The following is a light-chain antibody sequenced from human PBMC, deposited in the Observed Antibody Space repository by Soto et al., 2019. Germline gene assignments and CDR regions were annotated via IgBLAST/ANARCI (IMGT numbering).Light chain of an antibody. Sequence: EIVLTQSPATLSLSPGERATLSCRASPSVANFVAWYQQKPGQSPRLLINGAFNRATGIPARFSGSGSGTDFTLTISSLEPEDSAVYYCQQRNIWPPVTFGHGTRLEIK. CDR2: GAF. CDR3: QQRNIWPPVT. CDR1: PSVANF. V-gene: IGKV3-11*01. J-gene: IGKJ5*01.